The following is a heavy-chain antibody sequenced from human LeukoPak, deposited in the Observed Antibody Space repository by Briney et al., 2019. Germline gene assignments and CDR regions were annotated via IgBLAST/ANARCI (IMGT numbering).Heavy chain of an antibody. J-gene: IGHJ3*02. CDR2: INPNSGGT. D-gene: IGHD3-22*01. CDR1: GYTFTGYY. Sequence: ASVKVSCKASGYTFTGYYMHWVRQAPGQGLEWMGWINPNSGGTNYAQKFQGRVTMTRDTSISTAYMELSRLRSDDTAVYYCARATYYYDSSGYSAFDIWGQGTMVTVSS. V-gene: IGHV1-2*02. CDR3: ARATYYYDSSGYSAFDI.